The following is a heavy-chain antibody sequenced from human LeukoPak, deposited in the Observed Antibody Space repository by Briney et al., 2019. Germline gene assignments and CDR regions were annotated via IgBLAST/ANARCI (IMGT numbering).Heavy chain of an antibody. D-gene: IGHD6-13*01. CDR1: GFTFSSYG. J-gene: IGHJ2*01. CDR3: AKRDSSSWYDPLGYFDL. V-gene: IGHV3-30*18. CDR2: ISYDGSNK. Sequence: GGSLRLSCAASGFTFSSYGMHWVRQAPGKGLEWVAVISYDGSNKYYADSVKGRFTISRDNSKNTLYLQMNSLRAEDTAVYYCAKRDSSSWYDPLGYFDLWGRGTLVTVSS.